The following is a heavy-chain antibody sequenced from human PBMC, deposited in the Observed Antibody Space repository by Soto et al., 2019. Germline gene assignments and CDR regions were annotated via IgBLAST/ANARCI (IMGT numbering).Heavy chain of an antibody. CDR3: ARSRGIPHNFDN. CDR2: INPSGGST. D-gene: IGHD2-21*01. CDR1: TYTFTTYS. J-gene: IGHJ4*02. Sequence: QVQLVQSGAEVKKPGASVKVSCKASTYTFTTYSFHWVRQDPGQGLEWMGIINPSGGSTRYAQKFQGRVTMTSDTSTGTVYMELRSLRSDDTAMYYCARSRGIPHNFDNWGQGTLVTVSS. V-gene: IGHV1-46*01.